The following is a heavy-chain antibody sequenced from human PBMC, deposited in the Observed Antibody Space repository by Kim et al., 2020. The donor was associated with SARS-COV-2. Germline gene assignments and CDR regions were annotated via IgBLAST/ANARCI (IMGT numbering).Heavy chain of an antibody. CDR2: ISYDGSNK. CDR3: ARENLVSYYYGSGINWFDP. Sequence: GGSLRLSCAASGFTFSSYAMHWVRQAPGKGLEWVAVISYDGSNKYYADSVKGRFTISRDNSKNTLYLQMNSLRAEDTAVYYCARENLVSYYYGSGINWFDPWGQGTLVTVSS. J-gene: IGHJ5*02. CDR1: GFTFSSYA. V-gene: IGHV3-30-3*01. D-gene: IGHD3-10*01.